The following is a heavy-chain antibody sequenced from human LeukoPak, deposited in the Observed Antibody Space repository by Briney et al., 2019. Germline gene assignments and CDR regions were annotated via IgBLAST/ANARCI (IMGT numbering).Heavy chain of an antibody. CDR3: XXXXXXXXXXXXVFRSKETYYFDY. D-gene: IGHD2-2*01. CDR1: GGSFSGDF. V-gene: IGHV4-34*01. J-gene: IGHJ4*02. Sequence: PSETLSLTCAVYGGSFSGDFWSWIRQPPGRGLEWIGSIYYSGSTYYNSSLKSRVTISVDTSKNQFSLKLSSVTAADTAGYSCXXXXXXXXXXXXVFRSKETYYFDYWGQGTLVTVSS. CDR2: IYYSGST.